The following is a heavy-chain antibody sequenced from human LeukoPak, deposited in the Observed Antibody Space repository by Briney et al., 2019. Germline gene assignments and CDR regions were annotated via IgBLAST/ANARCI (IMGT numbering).Heavy chain of an antibody. V-gene: IGHV3-21*01. D-gene: IGHD5-24*01. Sequence: GGSLRLSCAASGFTFSSYSMNWVRRAPGKGLEWVSSISSSSSYIYYADSVKGRFTISRDNAKNSLYLQMNSLRAEDTAVYYCARGPGTATITGSFFDYWGQGTLVTVSS. CDR1: GFTFSSYS. CDR2: ISSSSSYI. CDR3: ARGPGTATITGSFFDY. J-gene: IGHJ4*02.